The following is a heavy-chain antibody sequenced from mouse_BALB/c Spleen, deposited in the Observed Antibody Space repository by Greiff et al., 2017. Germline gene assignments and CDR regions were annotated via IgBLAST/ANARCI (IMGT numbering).Heavy chain of an antibody. Sequence: EVMLVESGGGLVKPGGSLKLSCAASGFTFSDYYMYWVRQTPEKRLEWVATISDGGSYTYYPDSVKGRFTISRDNAKNNLYLQMSSLKSEDTAMYYCARDLETYWGQGTLVTVSA. CDR1: GFTFSDYY. CDR2: ISDGGSYT. V-gene: IGHV5-4*02. J-gene: IGHJ3*01. CDR3: ARDLETY.